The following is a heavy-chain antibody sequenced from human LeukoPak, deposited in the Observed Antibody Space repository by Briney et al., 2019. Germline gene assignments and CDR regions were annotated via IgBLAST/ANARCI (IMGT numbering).Heavy chain of an antibody. CDR3: ARGTLSTIFGVVIAYYFDY. CDR1: GYSISSGYY. V-gene: IGHV4-38-2*01. J-gene: IGHJ4*02. Sequence: SETLSLTCAVSGYSISSGYYWGWIRQPPGKGLEWIGSIYHSGSTYYNPSLKSRVTISVDTSKNQFSLKLSSVTAADTAVYYCARGTLSTIFGVVIAYYFDYWSQGTLVTVSS. CDR2: IYHSGST. D-gene: IGHD3-3*01.